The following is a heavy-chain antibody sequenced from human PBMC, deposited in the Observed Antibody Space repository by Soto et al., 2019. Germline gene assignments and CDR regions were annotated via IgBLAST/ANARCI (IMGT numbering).Heavy chain of an antibody. CDR3: ARGPYYYGSGSYRNPLDY. D-gene: IGHD3-10*01. CDR2: INHSGST. CDR1: GGSFSGYY. Sequence: PSETLSLTCAVYGGSFSGYYWSWIRQPPGKGLEWIGEINHSGSTNYNPSLKSRVTISVDTSKNQFSLKLSSVTAADTAVYYCARGPYYYGSGSYRNPLDYWGQGTLVTVSS. V-gene: IGHV4-34*01. J-gene: IGHJ4*02.